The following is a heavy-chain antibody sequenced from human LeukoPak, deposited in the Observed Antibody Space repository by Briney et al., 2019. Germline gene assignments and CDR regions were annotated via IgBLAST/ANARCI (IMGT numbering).Heavy chain of an antibody. CDR1: GFTFSHYS. Sequence: PGGSLRLSCAASGFTFSHYSMNWVRQAPGKGLEWVSFISSSSSYIYYADPVKGRFTISRDNAKNSLYLQMNNLRAEDTAMFYCATSMAQDVDAFHIWGQGTMVTVSS. CDR2: ISSSSSYI. D-gene: IGHD2-21*01. J-gene: IGHJ3*02. CDR3: ATSMAQDVDAFHI. V-gene: IGHV3-21*01.